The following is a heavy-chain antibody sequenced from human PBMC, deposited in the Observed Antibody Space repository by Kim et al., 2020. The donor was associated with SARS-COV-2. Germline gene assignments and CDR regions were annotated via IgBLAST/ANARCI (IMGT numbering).Heavy chain of an antibody. CDR2: ISYDGSNK. D-gene: IGHD2-15*01. V-gene: IGHV3-30*18. CDR3: AKSKAYCSGGSCYLAYQYYFDY. J-gene: IGHJ4*02. Sequence: GGSLRLSCAASGFTFSSYGMHWVRQAPGKGLEWVAVISYDGSNKYYADSVKGRFTISRDNSKNTLYLQMNSLRAEDTAVYYCAKSKAYCSGGSCYLAYQYYFDYWGQGTLVTVSS. CDR1: GFTFSSYG.